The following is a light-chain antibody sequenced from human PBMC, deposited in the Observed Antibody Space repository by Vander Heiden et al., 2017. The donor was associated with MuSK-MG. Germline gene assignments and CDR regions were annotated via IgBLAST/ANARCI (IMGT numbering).Light chain of an antibody. V-gene: IGLV3-1*01. CDR2: QDS. Sequence: SYELTQPPSVSVSPGQTASITCSGDKLGDKYACWYQQKPGQSPGLVIYQDSKRPSGIPERVSGSNSGNTATLTISGTQAMDDADDYCQAWDSSINVVFGGGTKLTV. J-gene: IGLJ2*01. CDR3: QAWDSSINVV. CDR1: KLGDKY.